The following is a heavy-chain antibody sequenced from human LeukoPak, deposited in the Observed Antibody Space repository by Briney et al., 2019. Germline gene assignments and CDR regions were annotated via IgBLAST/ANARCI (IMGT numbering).Heavy chain of an antibody. Sequence: PSETLSLTCTVSGGSISSYYWSWIRQPPGKGLEWIGEIYHSGSTNYNPSLKSRVTISVDKSKNQFSLKLSSVTAADTAVYYCARVGSPGLGYCSSTSCYEDYWGQGTLVTVSS. CDR2: IYHSGST. D-gene: IGHD2-2*01. J-gene: IGHJ4*02. CDR3: ARVGSPGLGYCSSTSCYEDY. CDR1: GGSISSYY. V-gene: IGHV4-59*12.